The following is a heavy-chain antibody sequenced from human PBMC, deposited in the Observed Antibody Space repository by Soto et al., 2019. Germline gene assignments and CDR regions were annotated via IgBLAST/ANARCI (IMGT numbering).Heavy chain of an antibody. J-gene: IGHJ6*02. V-gene: IGHV3-74*01. CDR1: GFAFDSHW. CDR2: INGDGSST. Sequence: EVQLVESGGGLVQPGGSLRLSCAAAGFAFDSHWMRWVRQAPGKGLVWVSRINGDGSSTFYAASVKGRFTISRDNARNTVYLQMNSLRAEDTAVYYCARGIQWRYGMDVWGQGTTVTVSS. D-gene: IGHD5-12*01. CDR3: ARGIQWRYGMDV.